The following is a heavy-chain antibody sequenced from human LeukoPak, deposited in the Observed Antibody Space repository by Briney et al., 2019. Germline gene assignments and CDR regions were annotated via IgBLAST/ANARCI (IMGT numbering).Heavy chain of an antibody. CDR2: INPNSGGT. CDR1: GYTFTDYY. Sequence: GASVKVSCKASGYTFTDYYMHWVRQAPGQGLEWMGWINPNSGGTNYAQKFQGRVTMTRDTSITTAYMELSRLRSDDTAVYYCARDYGSGNYDDAFDIWGQGTMVTVSS. J-gene: IGHJ3*02. CDR3: ARDYGSGNYDDAFDI. V-gene: IGHV1-2*02. D-gene: IGHD3-10*01.